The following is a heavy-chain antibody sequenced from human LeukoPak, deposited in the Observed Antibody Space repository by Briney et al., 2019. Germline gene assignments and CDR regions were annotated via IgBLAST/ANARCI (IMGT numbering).Heavy chain of an antibody. CDR1: GGSISSGGYS. J-gene: IGHJ4*02. CDR3: AQRWLQRYYFDY. V-gene: IGHV4-30-2*01. CDR2: INHSGST. Sequence: SQTLSLTCVVSGGSISSGGYSWSWIRQPPGKGLEWIGEINHSGSTNYNPSLKSRVTISVDTSKNQFSLKLSSVTAADTAVYYCAQRWLQRYYFDYWGQGTLVTVSS. D-gene: IGHD5-24*01.